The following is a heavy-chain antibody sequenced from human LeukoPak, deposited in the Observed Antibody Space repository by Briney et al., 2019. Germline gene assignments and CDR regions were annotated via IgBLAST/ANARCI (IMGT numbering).Heavy chain of an antibody. D-gene: IGHD3-10*01. Sequence: ASVKVSCKASGYTFTGYYLHWVRQAPGQGFEWMGWINPNIGGTNYPQKFQGRVAITWDTSITTAYMDLSRLTSDDTAVYYCAREGDTSALDYWGQGTLVTVSS. CDR3: AREGDTSALDY. CDR1: GYTFTGYY. V-gene: IGHV1-2*02. J-gene: IGHJ4*02. CDR2: INPNIGGT.